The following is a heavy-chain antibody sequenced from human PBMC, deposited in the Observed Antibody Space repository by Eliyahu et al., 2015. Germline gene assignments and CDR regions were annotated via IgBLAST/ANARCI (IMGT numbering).Heavy chain of an antibody. CDR2: PALVTLXT. CDR1: GYSFTTYY. CDR3: ARRGGGRGLQYYYFDY. J-gene: IGHJ4*02. Sequence: EVQLVQSGAEVKKPGESLKISCQISGYSFTTYYIGWVRQVPRXRPGVVGGXPALVTLXTXXRPPFQGQXTIPADRSTSTAFRQXSSLKASDTAMYYCARRGGGRGLQYYYFDYWGPGTQVTVSS. V-gene: IGHV5-51*01. D-gene: IGHD5-24*01.